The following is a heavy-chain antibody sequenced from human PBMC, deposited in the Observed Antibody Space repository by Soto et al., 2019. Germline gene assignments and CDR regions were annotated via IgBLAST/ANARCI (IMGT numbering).Heavy chain of an antibody. D-gene: IGHD2-21*02. Sequence: QVQLVQSGAEVKKPGSSVKVSCKASGGTFSSYAISWVRQAPGQGLEWMGGIIPIFGTANYAQKFQGRVTITADESTSTANMELSSLRSEDTAVHYCASLTCCGGYCYPYLFDYWGQGTLVTVSS. CDR1: GGTFSSYA. V-gene: IGHV1-69*01. CDR2: IIPIFGTA. J-gene: IGHJ4*02. CDR3: ASLTCCGGYCYPYLFDY.